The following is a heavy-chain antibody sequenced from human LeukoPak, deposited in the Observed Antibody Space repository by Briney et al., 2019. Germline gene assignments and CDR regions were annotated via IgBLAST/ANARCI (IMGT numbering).Heavy chain of an antibody. CDR3: VRDDDRPDNGLDY. V-gene: IGHV3-66*01. CDR1: GFTVSRNY. CDR2: IYSGGST. J-gene: IGHJ4*02. Sequence: GGSLRLSCAASGFTVSRNYMTWVRQAPGKGLEWVSVIYSGGSTYYADSVKGRFTISRDNSKNTLYLQMNSLRAEDTAVYYCVRDDDRPDNGLDYWGQGTLVTVSS. D-gene: IGHD3-22*01.